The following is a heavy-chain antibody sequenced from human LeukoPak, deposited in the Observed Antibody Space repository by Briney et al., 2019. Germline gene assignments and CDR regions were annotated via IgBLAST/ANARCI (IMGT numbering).Heavy chain of an antibody. CDR2: IYYSGST. CDR1: GGSISSSSYY. D-gene: IGHD3-16*01. CDR3: ARETSQKGAHYMDV. Sequence: SETLSLTCTVSGGSISSSSYYWGWIRQPPGKGLEWIGSIYYSGSTYYNPSLKSRATISVDTSKNQFSLKLTSVTVADTAVYYCARETSQKGAHYMDVWGKGTTVTISS. J-gene: IGHJ6*03. V-gene: IGHV4-39*07.